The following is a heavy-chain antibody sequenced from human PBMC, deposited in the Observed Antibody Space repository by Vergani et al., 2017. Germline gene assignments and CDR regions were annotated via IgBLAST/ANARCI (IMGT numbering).Heavy chain of an antibody. CDR1: GFTFSSYG. J-gene: IGHJ4*02. D-gene: IGHD5-24*01. CDR2: ISYDGSNK. CDR3: AKDRGEMAFLTY. V-gene: IGHV3-30*18. Sequence: QVQLVASGGGVVQPGRSLRLSCAASGFTFSSYGMHWVRQAPGKGLEWVAVISYDGSNKYYADSVKGRFTISRDNSKNTLYLQMNSLRAEDTAVYYCAKDRGEMAFLTYWGQGTLVTVSS.